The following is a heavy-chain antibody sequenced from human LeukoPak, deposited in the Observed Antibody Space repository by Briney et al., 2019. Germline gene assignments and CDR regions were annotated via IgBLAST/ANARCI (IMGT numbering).Heavy chain of an antibody. V-gene: IGHV6-1*01. D-gene: IGHD4-23*01. J-gene: IGHJ4*02. CDR3: ARVSGVVTTDY. CDR1: GHSVSTNSAG. CDR2: THYNSNFFF. Sequence: SQTLSLTCAISGHSVSTNSAGWNWIRQSPSRGLEWLGRTHYNSNFFFDYAPSAKSRITINPDTSKNQFSLKLSSVTAADTAVYYCARVSGVVTTDYWGQGTLVTVSS.